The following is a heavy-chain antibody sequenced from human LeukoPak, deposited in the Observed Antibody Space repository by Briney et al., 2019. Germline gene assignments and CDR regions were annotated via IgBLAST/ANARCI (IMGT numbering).Heavy chain of an antibody. CDR2: ISSSSSYI. CDR1: GFTFSSYS. CDR3: ARHQNQYSSSSAAFDI. Sequence: SGGSLRLSCAASGFTFSSYSMNWVRQAPGKGLEWVSSISSSSSYIYYADSVKGRFTISRDNAKNSLYLQMNSLRAEDTAVYYCARHQNQYSSSSAAFDIWGQGTMVTVSS. J-gene: IGHJ3*02. D-gene: IGHD6-6*01. V-gene: IGHV3-21*01.